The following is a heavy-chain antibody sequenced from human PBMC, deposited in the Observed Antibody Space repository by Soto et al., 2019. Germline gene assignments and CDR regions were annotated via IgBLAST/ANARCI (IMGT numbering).Heavy chain of an antibody. Sequence: PSETLSLTCTVSGGSISSYYWSWIRQPPGKGLEWIGYIYYSGSTNYNPSLKSRVTISVDTSKNQFSLKLSSVTAADTAVYYCARHGLGSGYDWDYWGQGTLVTVSS. V-gene: IGHV4-59*08. D-gene: IGHD5-12*01. J-gene: IGHJ4*02. CDR2: IYYSGST. CDR3: ARHGLGSGYDWDY. CDR1: GGSISSYY.